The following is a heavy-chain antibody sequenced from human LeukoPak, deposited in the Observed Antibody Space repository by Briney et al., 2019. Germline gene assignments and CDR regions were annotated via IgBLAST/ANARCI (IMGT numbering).Heavy chain of an antibody. J-gene: IGHJ5*02. Sequence: PSETLSLTCTVSGGSISSGDYYWSWIRQPPGKGLEWIGYIYYSGSTYYNPSLKSRFTISVDTSKNQFSLKLSSVTAADTAVYYCSTVEDYGDRPFDPWGQETLVTVSS. CDR1: GGSISSGDYY. V-gene: IGHV4-30-4*08. CDR3: STVEDYGDRPFDP. D-gene: IGHD4-17*01. CDR2: IYYSGST.